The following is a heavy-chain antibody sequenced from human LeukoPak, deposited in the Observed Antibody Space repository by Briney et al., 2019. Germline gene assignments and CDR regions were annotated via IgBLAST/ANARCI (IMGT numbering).Heavy chain of an antibody. CDR2: IYSGGTT. V-gene: IGHV3-53*01. J-gene: IGHJ4*02. Sequence: PGGSLRLSCAASGFTVSSSYMNWVRQAPGKGLEWVSVIYSGGTTYYADSVKGRFTISRDNSKNTLYLQMNSLRAEDTAVYFCAKKAQYNGNYPLDYWGQGTLVTVSS. CDR3: AKKAQYNGNYPLDY. CDR1: GFTVSSSY. D-gene: IGHD1-26*01.